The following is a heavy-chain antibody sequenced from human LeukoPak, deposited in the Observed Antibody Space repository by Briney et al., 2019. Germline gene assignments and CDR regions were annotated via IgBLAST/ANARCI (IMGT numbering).Heavy chain of an antibody. D-gene: IGHD2-15*01. CDR1: GGSISSSSYY. CDR2: IYYSGST. V-gene: IGHV4-61*05. Sequence: SETLSLTCTVSGGSISSSSYYWGWIRQPPGKGLEWIGYIYYSGSTNYNPSLKSRVTISVDTSKNQFSLKLSSVTAADTAVYYCARYPAAVVAAMGFDYWGQGTLVTVSS. CDR3: ARYPAAVVAAMGFDY. J-gene: IGHJ4*02.